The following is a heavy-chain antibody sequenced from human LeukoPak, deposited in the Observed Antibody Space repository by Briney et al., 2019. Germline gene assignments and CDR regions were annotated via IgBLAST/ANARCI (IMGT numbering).Heavy chain of an antibody. CDR1: GFTISSYS. CDR3: ARGSSWYDIDY. V-gene: IGHV3-48*01. CDR2: ISSSSSTI. J-gene: IGHJ4*02. Sequence: PGGSLRLSCAASGFTISSYSMNWVRQAPGKGLEWVSYISSSSSTIYYADSVKGRFTISRDNAKNSLYLQMNSLRAEDTAVYYCARGSSWYDIDYWGQGTLVTVSS. D-gene: IGHD6-13*01.